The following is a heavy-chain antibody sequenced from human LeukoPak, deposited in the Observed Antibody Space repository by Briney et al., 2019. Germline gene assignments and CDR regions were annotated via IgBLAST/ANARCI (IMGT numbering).Heavy chain of an antibody. Sequence: ASVKVSCKASGGTFSSYAISGVRHAPGQGLGWMGGIIPIFGPADYAQTFQGRGTITADESTSTAYMELRSLRSEDTAVYYCASLVGVVPADNWFDPWGQGTLVTVSS. CDR1: GGTFSSYA. J-gene: IGHJ5*02. D-gene: IGHD2-2*01. CDR3: ASLVGVVPADNWFDP. CDR2: IIPIFGPA. V-gene: IGHV1-69*13.